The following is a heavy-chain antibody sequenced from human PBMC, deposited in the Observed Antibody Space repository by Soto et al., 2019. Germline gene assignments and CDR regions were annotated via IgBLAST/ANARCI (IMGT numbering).Heavy chain of an antibody. CDR2: ISYDGSNK. CDR1: GFTFSSYA. CDR3: ARDRGPTVVTRLTY. D-gene: IGHD4-17*01. J-gene: IGHJ4*02. Sequence: SLRLSCAASGFTFSSYAIHWVRPSPGKGLEWVAVISYDGSNKYYADSVKGRFTISRDNSKNTLYLQMNSLRAEDTAVYYCARDRGPTVVTRLTYWGQGTLVTVSS. V-gene: IGHV3-30-3*01.